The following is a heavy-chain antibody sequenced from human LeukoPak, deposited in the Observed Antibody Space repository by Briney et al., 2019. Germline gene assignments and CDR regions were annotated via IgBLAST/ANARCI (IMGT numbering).Heavy chain of an antibody. Sequence: SETLSLTCTVSGGSISSSSYYWGWIRQSPGKGLDWMGSIYYSGSTYYNPSLKSRVTISVDTSKNQFSLKLSSVAAADTAVYYCARSGLSAYYYYYYMDVWGKGTTVTVSS. CDR1: GGSISSSSYY. J-gene: IGHJ6*03. CDR3: ARSGLSAYYYYYYMDV. CDR2: IYYSGST. V-gene: IGHV4-39*01.